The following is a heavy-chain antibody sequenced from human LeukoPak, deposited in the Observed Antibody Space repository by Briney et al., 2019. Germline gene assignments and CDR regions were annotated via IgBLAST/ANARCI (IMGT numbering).Heavy chain of an antibody. J-gene: IGHJ4*02. CDR3: TSTLNWGLDY. CDR1: GFTFSGSA. Sequence: PGGSLRLSCAASGFTFSGSAMHWVRQASGKGLEWVGRIRSKANSYATAYAASVKGRFTISRDDSKNTAYLQMNSLKTEDTAAYYCTSTLNWGLDYWGQGTLVTVSS. V-gene: IGHV3-73*01. D-gene: IGHD7-27*01. CDR2: IRSKANSYAT.